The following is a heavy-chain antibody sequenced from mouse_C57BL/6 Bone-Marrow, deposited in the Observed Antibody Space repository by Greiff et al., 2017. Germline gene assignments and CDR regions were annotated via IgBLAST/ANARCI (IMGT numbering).Heavy chain of an antibody. CDR2: IHPNSGST. Sequence: QVQLQQSGAELVKPGASVQLSCKASGYTFTSYWMHWVKQRPGQGLEWIGMIHPNSGSTNYNEKFKSKATLTVDKSSSTAYMQLSSLTSEDSAVYYCARSNLTWYFDVWGTGTTVTVSS. V-gene: IGHV1-64*01. D-gene: IGHD4-1*01. J-gene: IGHJ1*03. CDR3: ARSNLTWYFDV. CDR1: GYTFTSYW.